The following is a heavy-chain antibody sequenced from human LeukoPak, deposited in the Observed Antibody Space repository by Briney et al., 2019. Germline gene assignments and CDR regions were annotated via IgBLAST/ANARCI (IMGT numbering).Heavy chain of an antibody. CDR2: IYHSGST. CDR1: GGSISSHY. V-gene: IGHV4-59*11. CDR3: ARLYDSSTYTNWLDP. J-gene: IGHJ5*02. Sequence: SETLSLTCTVSGGSISSHYWSWIRQPPGKGLEWIGYIYHSGSTKYNPSLKSRITISVDTSKNQFSLKLSSETAADTAVYYCARLYDSSTYTNWLDPWGQGTLVTVSS. D-gene: IGHD3-22*01.